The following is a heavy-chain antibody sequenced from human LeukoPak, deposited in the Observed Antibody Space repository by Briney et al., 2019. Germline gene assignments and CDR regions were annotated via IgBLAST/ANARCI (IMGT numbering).Heavy chain of an antibody. CDR1: GGSISSYY. J-gene: IGHJ5*02. D-gene: IGHD2-2*01. CDR2: VYYTGST. Sequence: SETLSLTCTVSGGSISSYYWSWVRQPPGKGLEWIGFVYYTGSTNYSPSLKSRVTISVDTSKNQFSLKMSSVTAADTAVYYCARVMRQYCSSTSCYPSGFDPWGQGTLVTVSS. V-gene: IGHV4-59*12. CDR3: ARVMRQYCSSTSCYPSGFDP.